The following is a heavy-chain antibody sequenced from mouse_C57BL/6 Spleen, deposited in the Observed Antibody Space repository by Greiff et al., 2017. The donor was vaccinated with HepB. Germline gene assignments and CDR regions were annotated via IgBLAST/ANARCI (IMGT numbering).Heavy chain of an antibody. CDR3: TTCGKGNLGY. CDR1: GFNIKDYY. J-gene: IGHJ2*01. CDR2: IDPEDGDT. Sequence: VHVKQSGAELVRPGASVKLSCTASGFNIKDYYMHWVKQRPEQGLEWIGRIDPEDGDTEYAPKFQGKATMTADTSSNTAYLQLSSLTSEDTAVYYCTTCGKGNLGYWGQGTTLTVSS. V-gene: IGHV14-1*01. D-gene: IGHD1-1*01.